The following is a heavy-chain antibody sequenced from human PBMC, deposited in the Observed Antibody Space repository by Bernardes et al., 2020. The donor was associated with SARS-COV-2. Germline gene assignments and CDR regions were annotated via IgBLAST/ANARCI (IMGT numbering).Heavy chain of an antibody. Sequence: GESLKIPCKGSGYIFTNYWIAWVRHMPGKGLEWMGIIYPGDSDTRYSPSFQGHVSISVDKSISTAFLQWSSLKASDTAIYYCARRKAYGSGSYLSFDPWGQGTLVTVSS. J-gene: IGHJ5*02. D-gene: IGHD3-10*01. CDR2: IYPGDSDT. CDR1: GYIFTNYW. CDR3: ARRKAYGSGSYLSFDP. V-gene: IGHV5-51*01.